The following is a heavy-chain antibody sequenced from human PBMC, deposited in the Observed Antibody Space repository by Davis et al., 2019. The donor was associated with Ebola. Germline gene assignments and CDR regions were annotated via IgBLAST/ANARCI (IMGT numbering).Heavy chain of an antibody. CDR3: AQWVSGSYFDN. D-gene: IGHD1-26*01. Sequence: GGSLRLSCAASGFTFSSFAMSWVRQAPGKGLEWVSAISGSGGSTYYPDSVKGRFTVSRDNYKNTLYLQLNNLRAEDTATYYCAQWVSGSYFDNWGQGTLVTVSS. J-gene: IGHJ4*02. CDR2: ISGSGGST. CDR1: GFTFSSFA. V-gene: IGHV3-23*01.